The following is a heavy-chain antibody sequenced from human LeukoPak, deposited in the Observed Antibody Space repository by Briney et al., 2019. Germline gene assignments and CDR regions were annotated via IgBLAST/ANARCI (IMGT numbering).Heavy chain of an antibody. D-gene: IGHD7-27*01. V-gene: IGHV3-30*18. CDR1: GFTFSTYA. CDR3: AKDVSWDWFDP. Sequence: GGSLRLSCAASGFTFSTYAMHGVRQARGKGLEGGAVISYDGSNKYYADSVKGRFTISRDNSKNTLYLQMNTLRAEDTAVYYCAKDVSWDWFDPWGQGTLVTVSS. J-gene: IGHJ5*02. CDR2: ISYDGSNK.